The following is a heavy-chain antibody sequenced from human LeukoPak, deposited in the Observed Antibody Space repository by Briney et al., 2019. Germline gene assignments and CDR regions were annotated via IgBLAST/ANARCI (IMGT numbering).Heavy chain of an antibody. D-gene: IGHD4-23*01. J-gene: IGHJ3*02. V-gene: IGHV1-69*13. CDR1: GGTFSTYA. CDR2: ITPIIGTA. Sequence: ASVKVSCKASGGTFSTYAISWVRQAPGQGREWMGGITPIIGTANYAQKFQGRVTIKAEQSTSTAYTELSSLRSEDTAVYDCARSLIDYGGSYDAFDIWGQGTMVTISS. CDR3: ARSLIDYGGSYDAFDI.